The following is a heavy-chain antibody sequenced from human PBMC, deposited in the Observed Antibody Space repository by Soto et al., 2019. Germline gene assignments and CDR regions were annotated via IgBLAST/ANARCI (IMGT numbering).Heavy chain of an antibody. Sequence: SKTLSLTCAVYGGSFSGYYWSWIRQPPGKGLEWIGEINHSGSTNYNPSLKSRVTISVETSKNQFSLKLSSVTAADTAVYYCARVSPYDDILTGFDLGTKPAMAGTVDYWGQGTLVTVSS. CDR3: ARVSPYDDILTGFDLGTKPAMAGTVDY. D-gene: IGHD3-9*01. CDR1: GGSFSGYY. V-gene: IGHV4-34*01. CDR2: INHSGST. J-gene: IGHJ4*02.